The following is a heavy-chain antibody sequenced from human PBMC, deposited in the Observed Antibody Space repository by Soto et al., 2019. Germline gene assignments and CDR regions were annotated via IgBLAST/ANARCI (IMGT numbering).Heavy chain of an antibody. CDR3: ARDFGITMVRGVIRHVRYYGMDV. CDR1: GFTFSSYG. D-gene: IGHD3-10*01. CDR2: IWYDGSNK. J-gene: IGHJ6*02. V-gene: IGHV3-33*01. Sequence: PGGSLRLSCAASGFTFSSYGMHWVRQAPGKGLEWVAVIWYDGSNKYYADSVKGRFTISRDNSKNTLYLQMNSLRAEDTAVYYCARDFGITMVRGVIRHVRYYGMDVWGQGTTVTVSS.